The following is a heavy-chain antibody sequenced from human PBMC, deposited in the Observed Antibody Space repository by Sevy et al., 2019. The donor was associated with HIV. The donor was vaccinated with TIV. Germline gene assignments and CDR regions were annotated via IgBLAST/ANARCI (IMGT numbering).Heavy chain of an antibody. Sequence: ASVKVSCKASGYTFTGYYMHWVRQAPGQGLEWMGWINPNSGGTNYAQKFQGRVTMTRDTSISTAYMELSRLRSYDTAVYYCARALAAAGTLLWVNWFDPWGQGTLVTVS. V-gene: IGHV1-2*02. CDR1: GYTFTGYY. CDR3: ARALAAAGTLLWVNWFDP. D-gene: IGHD6-13*01. CDR2: INPNSGGT. J-gene: IGHJ5*02.